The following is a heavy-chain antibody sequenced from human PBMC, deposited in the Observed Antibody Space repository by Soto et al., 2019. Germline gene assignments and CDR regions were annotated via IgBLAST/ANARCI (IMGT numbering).Heavy chain of an antibody. D-gene: IGHD6-19*01. CDR2: IYYSGST. Sequence: PSETLSLTCTVSGGSISSSSYYWGWIRQPPGKGLEWIGSIYYSGSTYYNPSLKSRVTISVDTSKNQFSLKLSSVTAADTAVYYCARQRIAVAFFVPNTDYWGQGTLVTVSS. CDR1: GGSISSSSYY. J-gene: IGHJ4*02. CDR3: ARQRIAVAFFVPNTDY. V-gene: IGHV4-39*01.